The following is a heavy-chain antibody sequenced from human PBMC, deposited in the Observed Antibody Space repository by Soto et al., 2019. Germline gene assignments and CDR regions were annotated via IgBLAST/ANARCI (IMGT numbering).Heavy chain of an antibody. V-gene: IGHV3-74*01. Sequence: GGSLRLSCAASGFTFSSYWMRWVRQAPGKGLVWVSRINSDGSSTSYADSVKGRFTISRDNAKNTLYLQMNSLRAEDTDVYYCARDLWTDFYYYYGMDVWGQGTTVTVSS. CDR1: GFTFSSYW. D-gene: IGHD2-21*01. CDR3: ARDLWTDFYYYYGMDV. CDR2: INSDGSST. J-gene: IGHJ6*02.